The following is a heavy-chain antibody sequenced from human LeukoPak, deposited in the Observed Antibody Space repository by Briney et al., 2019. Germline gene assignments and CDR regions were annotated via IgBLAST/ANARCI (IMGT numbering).Heavy chain of an antibody. Sequence: GGSLRLSCAASGFTFSSYDMSWVRQAPGNGLEWVSASGGDGGSTYADSVKGRFTISRDNAKNTLYLQMNSLRAEDTAVYFCARGYSGGYYPYWGQGTLVTVSS. CDR1: GFTFSSYD. V-gene: IGHV3-23*01. CDR2: SGGDGGST. D-gene: IGHD6-19*01. J-gene: IGHJ4*02. CDR3: ARGYSGGYYPY.